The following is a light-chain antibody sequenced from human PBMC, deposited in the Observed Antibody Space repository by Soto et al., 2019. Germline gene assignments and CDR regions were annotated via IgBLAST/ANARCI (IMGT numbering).Light chain of an antibody. Sequence: DVQLTQSPSTLPASVGDRVAITCQATQNIFNYLNWFQQRPGKAPQLLISDASHLEPGVPSRFSDQRSGTDFTLIINGLQPEDFATYFCQKYEDLPLTFGGGTRVEV. CDR3: QKYEDLPLT. CDR1: QNIFNY. V-gene: IGKV1-33*01. CDR2: DAS. J-gene: IGKJ4*01.